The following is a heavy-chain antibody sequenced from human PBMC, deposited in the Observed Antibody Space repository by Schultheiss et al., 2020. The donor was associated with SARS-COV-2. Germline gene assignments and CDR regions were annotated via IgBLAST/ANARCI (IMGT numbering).Heavy chain of an antibody. V-gene: IGHV4-61*08. Sequence: SQTLSLTCTVSGGSISSGDYYWSWIRQPPGKGLEWIGYIYYSGSTNYNPSLKSRVTISVDTSKNQFSLKLSSVTAADTAMYYCARRSRPTFPNWFDPWGQGTLVTVSS. D-gene: IGHD6-13*01. CDR2: IYYSGST. CDR3: ARRSRPTFPNWFDP. J-gene: IGHJ5*02. CDR1: GGSISSGDYY.